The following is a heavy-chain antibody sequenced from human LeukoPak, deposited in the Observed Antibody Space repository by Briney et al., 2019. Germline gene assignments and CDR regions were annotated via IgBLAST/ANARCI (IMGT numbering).Heavy chain of an antibody. CDR2: IYYGGST. D-gene: IGHD2-2*01. V-gene: IGHV4-59*01. CDR1: GGSISSYY. Sequence: PSETLSLTCTVSGGSISSYYWSWIRQPPEKGQEWIGYIYYGGSTNYNPSLKSRVTISVDTSKNQFSLKLSSVTAADTAVYYCARSDCSSTSCVSGIFWFDPWGQGTLVTVSS. J-gene: IGHJ5*02. CDR3: ARSDCSSTSCVSGIFWFDP.